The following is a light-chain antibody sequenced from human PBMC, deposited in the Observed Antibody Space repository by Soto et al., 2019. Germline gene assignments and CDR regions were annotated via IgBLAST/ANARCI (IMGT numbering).Light chain of an antibody. Sequence: SAPTQPSPGSGAPGQSITISCTGTHSDVCGYNYVSWYQHHPGKAPKLIIYDVTNRPSGVSNPFSGSKSGNTASLTISGLQPEDEADYYCSSYTTSNTRQIVFGTGTKVTVL. CDR3: SSYTTSNTRQIV. J-gene: IGLJ1*01. CDR2: DVT. CDR1: HSDVCGYNY. V-gene: IGLV2-14*03.